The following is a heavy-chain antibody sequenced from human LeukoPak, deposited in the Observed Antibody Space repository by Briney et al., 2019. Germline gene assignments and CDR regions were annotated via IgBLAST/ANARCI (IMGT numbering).Heavy chain of an antibody. CDR1: GFTFSSYA. Sequence: HPGGSLRLSCVASGFTFSSYAMGWVRQAPGKGLEWVSSIDNTGTITYNADSVKGRFTMSRENSKNTLYLQMNNLRVEDTAVYYCAKISLGTQNFDYWGQGTLVTVSS. CDR2: IDNTGTIT. V-gene: IGHV3-23*05. D-gene: IGHD1-26*01. CDR3: AKISLGTQNFDY. J-gene: IGHJ4*02.